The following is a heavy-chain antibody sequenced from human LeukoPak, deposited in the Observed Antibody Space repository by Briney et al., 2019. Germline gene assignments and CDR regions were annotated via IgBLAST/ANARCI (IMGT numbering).Heavy chain of an antibody. D-gene: IGHD1-14*01. V-gene: IGHV3-7*01. CDR3: ARVGPWVNPDYYYYYMDV. J-gene: IGHJ6*03. CDR2: IKQDESEK. CDR1: GISLSRYW. Sequence: GGSLRLSCAASGISLSRYWMSWVRQAPGEGLEWVANIKQDESEKDYVDSVRGRFTISRDDAQNSLYLQMNSLRAEDTAVYYCARVGPWVNPDYYYYYMDVWGKGTTVTVSS.